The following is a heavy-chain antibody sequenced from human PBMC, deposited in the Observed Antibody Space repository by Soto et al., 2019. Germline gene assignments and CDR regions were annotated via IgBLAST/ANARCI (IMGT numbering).Heavy chain of an antibody. V-gene: IGHV3-23*01. CDR3: AKDRRAGGNYGFYSDF. CDR2: SSATGAGT. D-gene: IGHD1-7*01. CDR1: GFTFSSYG. Sequence: EVQLLESGGGLVQPGGSLRLSCAASGFTFSSYGMTWVRQGPGKGLEWVSFSSATGAGTYYADSVKGRFTISRDNSKNTLYLQMTSLRADDTAVYYCAKDRRAGGNYGFYSDFWGQGALVIVSS. J-gene: IGHJ4*02.